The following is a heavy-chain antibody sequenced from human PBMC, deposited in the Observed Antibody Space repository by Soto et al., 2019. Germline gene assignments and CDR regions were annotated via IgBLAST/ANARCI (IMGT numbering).Heavy chain of an antibody. CDR1: GGSISTDNW. CDR2: TYHSGST. CDR3: ANDILCGLGY. D-gene: IGHD1-1*01. V-gene: IGHV4-4*02. J-gene: IGHJ4*02. Sequence: QVQLQESGPGLVEPSGTLSLTCTVSGGSISTDNWWSWVRQPPGKGLEWIGETYHSGSTHYNPSLKSRVTISVDNSKNQFSLTLSSTTAADTGVYYCANDILCGLGYWGQGTLVTVSS.